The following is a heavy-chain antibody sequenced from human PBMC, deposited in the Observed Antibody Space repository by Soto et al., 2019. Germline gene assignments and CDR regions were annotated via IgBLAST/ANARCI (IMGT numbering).Heavy chain of an antibody. CDR1: GFTFSSYA. CDR2: ISGSGGST. V-gene: IGHV3-23*01. CDR3: AKDTGDLLRLGELDY. D-gene: IGHD3-16*01. Sequence: EVQLLESGGGLVQPGGSLRLSCAASGFTFSSYAMSWVRQAPGKGLEWVSAISGSGGSTYCADSVKGRFTISRDNSKNTLYLQMNSLRAEDTAVYYCAKDTGDLLRLGELDYWGQGTLVTVSS. J-gene: IGHJ4*02.